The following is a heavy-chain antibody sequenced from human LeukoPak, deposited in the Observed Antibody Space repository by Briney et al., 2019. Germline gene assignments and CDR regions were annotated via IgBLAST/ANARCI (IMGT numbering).Heavy chain of an antibody. D-gene: IGHD1-7*01. J-gene: IGHJ6*03. CDR3: ARVELAPYYYYMDV. V-gene: IGHV3-48*03. Sequence: GGSLRLSCAASGFSISSYEMNWVGQAPGKGLEWVSYISSSGSTIYYADSVKGRFTISRDNAKNSLYLQMNSLRAEDTAVYYCARVELAPYYYYMDVWGKGTTVTVSS. CDR2: ISSSGSTI. CDR1: GFSISSYE.